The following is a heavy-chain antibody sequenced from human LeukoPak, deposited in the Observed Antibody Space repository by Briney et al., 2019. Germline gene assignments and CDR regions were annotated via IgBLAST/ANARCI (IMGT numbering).Heavy chain of an antibody. Sequence: GGSLRLSCAASGFPFSSYAMTWVRQTPWKGLDWVSVISGSGGSTYYAASVKGRFTISRDNSKNTLYLQMNSLRAEDTAVYYCAKDYYYDSSGYYSTRLDSWGQGTLVTVSS. V-gene: IGHV3-23*01. CDR2: ISGSGGST. CDR1: GFPFSSYA. J-gene: IGHJ4*02. D-gene: IGHD3-22*01. CDR3: AKDYYYDSSGYYSTRLDS.